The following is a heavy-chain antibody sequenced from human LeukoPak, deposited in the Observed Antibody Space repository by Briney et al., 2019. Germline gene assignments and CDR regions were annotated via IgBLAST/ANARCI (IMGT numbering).Heavy chain of an antibody. CDR2: ISTYNGDT. CDR3: ARGGPEYLSDY. CDR1: GYTFTKYA. D-gene: IGHD2-2*02. V-gene: IGHV1-18*01. J-gene: IGHJ4*02. Sequence: ASVKVSCKASGYTFTKYAISWVRQAPGQGLEWMGWISTYNGDTKYAQKLQGRVTMTTDTSSSTAYMEVRSLRSDDTAVYYCARGGPEYLSDYWGQGTLVTVSS.